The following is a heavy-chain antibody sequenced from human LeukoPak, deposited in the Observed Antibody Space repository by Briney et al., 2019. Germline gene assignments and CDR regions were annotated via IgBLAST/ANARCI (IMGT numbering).Heavy chain of an antibody. Sequence: SVKVSCKTSGYTFTSYGVSWLRQAPGQGLEWMGWIGAYNGHTNYAQSLQGRVTMTTDTSTSTAHMELRSLRSDDTAVYYCARGYEFWSGYPSFDYWGQGTLVIGSS. D-gene: IGHD3-3*01. CDR1: GYTFTSYG. J-gene: IGHJ4*02. CDR3: ARGYEFWSGYPSFDY. V-gene: IGHV1-18*01. CDR2: IGAYNGHT.